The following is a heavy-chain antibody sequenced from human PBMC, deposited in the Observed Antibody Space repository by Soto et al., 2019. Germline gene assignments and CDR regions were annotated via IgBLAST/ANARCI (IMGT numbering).Heavy chain of an antibody. D-gene: IGHD3-10*01. CDR1: GGSISSGGYY. CDR2: IYYSGST. V-gene: IGHV4-31*03. Sequence: QVQLQESGPRLLKPSQTLSLTCTVSGGSISSGGYYWSWIRQHPGKGLEWLGYIYYSGSTYYNPSRKRRVTIAVDTSKNQFSLKLSSVTAADTALYYCVRDAYGGGGYYYGMDVWGQGTTVTVSS. J-gene: IGHJ6*02. CDR3: VRDAYGGGGYYYGMDV.